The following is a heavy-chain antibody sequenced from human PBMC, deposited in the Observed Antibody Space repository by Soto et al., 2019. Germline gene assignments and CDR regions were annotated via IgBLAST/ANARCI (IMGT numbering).Heavy chain of an antibody. CDR1: GFTFSSYA. CDR2: ISYDGSNK. CDR3: ARDHGVGYCSGGSCYSAYYYYYGMEV. D-gene: IGHD2-15*01. J-gene: IGHJ6*02. Sequence: PGGSLRLSCAASGFTFSSYAMHWVRQAPGKGLEWVAVISYDGSNKYYADSVKGRFTISRDNSKNTLYLQMNSLRAEDTAVYYCARDHGVGYCSGGSCYSAYYYYYGMEVWGQGTTVTVSS. V-gene: IGHV3-30-3*01.